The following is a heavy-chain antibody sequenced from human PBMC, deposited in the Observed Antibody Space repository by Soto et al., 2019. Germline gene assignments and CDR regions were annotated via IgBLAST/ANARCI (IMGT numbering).Heavy chain of an antibody. V-gene: IGHV1-69*08. CDR2: IIPLLDIA. Sequence: QVQLVQSGAEVKKPGSSVKVSCKASGGTFSNDIITWVRQAPGQGLEWMGRIIPLLDIANYAQKFQGRVTNTAAKXPXTXXMGLTSLRSDDTAVYYCVRDSPIGSTYSGYDGIDYWGQGTLVTVSS. D-gene: IGHD5-12*01. CDR1: GGTFSNDI. CDR3: VRDSPIGSTYSGYDGIDY. J-gene: IGHJ4*02.